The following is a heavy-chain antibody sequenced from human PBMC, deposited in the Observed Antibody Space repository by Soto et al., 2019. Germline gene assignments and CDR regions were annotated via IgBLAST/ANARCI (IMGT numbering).Heavy chain of an antibody. J-gene: IGHJ6*02. V-gene: IGHV4-59*01. CDR1: GGSISSYY. Sequence: SETLSLTCTVSGGSISSYYWSWIRQPPGKGLEWIGYIYYGGSTNYNPSLKSRVTISVDTSKNQFSQKLSSVTAADTAVYYCARQLSGYYDILTGYQEDYYGMDVWGQGTTVT. CDR2: IYYGGST. CDR3: ARQLSGYYDILTGYQEDYYGMDV. D-gene: IGHD3-9*01.